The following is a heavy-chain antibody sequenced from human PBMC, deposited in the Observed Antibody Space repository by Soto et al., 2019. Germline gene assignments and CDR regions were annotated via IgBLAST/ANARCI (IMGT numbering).Heavy chain of an antibody. V-gene: IGHV4-31*03. Sequence: SETLSLTCSVSGASISSGNYYWSWIRQHPGKGLEWIGYIYYTGSTYYNPSLRSRITISEDMSKNHFSLRLSSVTAADTAVYYCARGREEAGGPFDYWGQGTLVTVSS. J-gene: IGHJ4*02. D-gene: IGHD3-10*01. CDR1: GASISSGNYY. CDR2: IYYTGST. CDR3: ARGREEAGGPFDY.